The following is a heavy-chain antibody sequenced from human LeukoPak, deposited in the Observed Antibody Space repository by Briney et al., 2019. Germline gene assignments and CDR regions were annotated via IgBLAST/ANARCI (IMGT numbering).Heavy chain of an antibody. CDR1: GGTFSSYA. CDR2: IIPIFGTA. V-gene: IGHV1-69*06. Sequence: SVKVSCKASGGTFSSYAISWVRQAPGQGLEWMGGIIPIFGTANYAQKFQGRVTITADKSTSTAYMELSSLRSEDTAVYYCARESLGYCSGGSCKPRAYFDYWGQGTLVTVSS. CDR3: ARESLGYCSGGSCKPRAYFDY. J-gene: IGHJ4*02. D-gene: IGHD2-15*01.